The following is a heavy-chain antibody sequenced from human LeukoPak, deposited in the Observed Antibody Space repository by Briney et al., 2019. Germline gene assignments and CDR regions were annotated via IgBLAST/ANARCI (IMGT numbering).Heavy chain of an antibody. CDR3: ARAIVGATDRHFDY. J-gene: IGHJ4*02. CDR1: GGYFSGYY. D-gene: IGHD1-26*01. Sequence: SETLSLTRAVYGGYFSGYYWSWIRQPPGKGLEWIGEINHSGSTNYNPSLKSRVTISVDTSKNQFSLKLSSVTAADTAVYYCARAIVGATDRHFDYWGQGTLVTVSS. V-gene: IGHV4-34*01. CDR2: INHSGST.